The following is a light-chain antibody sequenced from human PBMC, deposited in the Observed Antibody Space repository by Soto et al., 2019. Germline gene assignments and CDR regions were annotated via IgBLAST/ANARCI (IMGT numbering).Light chain of an antibody. CDR2: DTS. J-gene: IGKJ5*01. V-gene: IGKV3-15*01. CDR1: QSISNK. Sequence: EIVMTQSPATLSVSPGERATLSCRVSQSISNKLAWYQQKPGQPPRLLIYDTSTRATGIPARFRGSGSGTEFTLTINSLQSEDLAVYYCQQYNNWFLISFGQGTRLEIQ. CDR3: QQYNNWFLIS.